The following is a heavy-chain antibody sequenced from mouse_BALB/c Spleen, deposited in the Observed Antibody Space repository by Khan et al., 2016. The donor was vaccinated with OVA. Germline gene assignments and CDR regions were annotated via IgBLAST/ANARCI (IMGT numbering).Heavy chain of an antibody. D-gene: IGHD2-14*01. CDR3: AESDYRYGRIAY. CDR1: GFSLSNYG. CDR2: IWRGGNT. Sequence: QVQLKESGPGLVQPSQSLSITCTASGFSLSNYGVSWVRQSPGKGLEWLGVIWRGGNTDYNAAFMSRLSITKDNSKRQAFFKMNSLQADDIAIYCGAESDYRYGRIAYWGQGTLVTVSA. V-gene: IGHV2-5*01. J-gene: IGHJ3*01.